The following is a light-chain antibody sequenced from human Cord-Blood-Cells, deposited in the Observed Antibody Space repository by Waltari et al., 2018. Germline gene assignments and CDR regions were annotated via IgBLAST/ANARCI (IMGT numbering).Light chain of an antibody. CDR3: CSYAGSWV. CDR1: GSDVGSNNL. J-gene: IGLJ3*02. V-gene: IGLV2-23*01. Sequence: QPALPHPASVSGSPGQSLTLPCTGPGSDVGSNNLVPWYQHHPGKAPKLMIYEGSKRPSGVSNRFSGSKSGNTASLTISGLQAEDEADYYCCSYAGSWVFGGGTKLTVL. CDR2: EGS.